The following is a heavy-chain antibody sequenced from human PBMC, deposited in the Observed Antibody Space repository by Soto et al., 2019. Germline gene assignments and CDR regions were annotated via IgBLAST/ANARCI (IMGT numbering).Heavy chain of an antibody. V-gene: IGHV1-3*01. D-gene: IGHD3-3*01. Sequence: QVHLVQSGAEGKKPGASVKVSCKASGSTVTTYAIHWVRHAPGESLEWMVWINAGTGDTKSSQKFQGRVTMTRDTSASTAYMELSSLTSEDTAIYYCARGAYDFWSSYQPFDSWGQGSLVTVSS. CDR3: ARGAYDFWSSYQPFDS. CDR2: INAGTGDT. CDR1: GSTVTTYA. J-gene: IGHJ4*02.